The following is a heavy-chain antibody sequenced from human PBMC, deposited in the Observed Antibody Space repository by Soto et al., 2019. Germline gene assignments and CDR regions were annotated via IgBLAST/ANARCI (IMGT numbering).Heavy chain of an antibody. CDR2: INPNSAGT. CDR1: GFPFNTYY. D-gene: IGHD3-10*01. J-gene: IGHJ3*01. V-gene: IGHV1-2*02. CDR3: ARARNNVGSGSYVAFDV. Sequence: QVQLEQSWAAVKKPGASVKVSCTSSGFPFNTYYMHWLRQAPGQGPEWIGWINPNSAGTNIAPKFPGRVALTRDTPINTHYMEVRRLTSDDTAIYYCARARNNVGSGSYVAFDVWGQGTLGTVSS.